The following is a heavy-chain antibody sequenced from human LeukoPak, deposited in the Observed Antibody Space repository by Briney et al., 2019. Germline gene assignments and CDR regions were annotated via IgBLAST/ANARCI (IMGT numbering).Heavy chain of an antibody. J-gene: IGHJ4*02. CDR2: ISGTVGST. D-gene: IGHD6-19*01. Sequence: GGSLRLSCAASGFTFSSYAMSGVRQAPGKGLEGVSAISGTVGSTYYADSVKGRFTISRDNSKNTLYLQMNSLRAEATAVYYCAKDRGSIAVAGIDYWGQGTLVTVSS. V-gene: IGHV3-23*01. CDR3: AKDRGSIAVAGIDY. CDR1: GFTFSSYA.